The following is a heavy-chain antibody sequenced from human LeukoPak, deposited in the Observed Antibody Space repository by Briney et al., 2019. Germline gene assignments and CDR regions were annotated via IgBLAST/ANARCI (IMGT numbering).Heavy chain of an antibody. Sequence: PPETLSLTCSLSGGSLYKYYWTWIRHPPREGLEWVGDIFEIRHTIYNPSLKSRVTVSLETSKNLFSLRLNSVTAAVTAVYYCARGMMPEWFDFWGQGTLVTVSS. D-gene: IGHD1-14*01. CDR2: IFEIRHT. V-gene: IGHV4-59*01. CDR3: ARGMMPEWFDF. J-gene: IGHJ5*01. CDR1: GGSLYKYY.